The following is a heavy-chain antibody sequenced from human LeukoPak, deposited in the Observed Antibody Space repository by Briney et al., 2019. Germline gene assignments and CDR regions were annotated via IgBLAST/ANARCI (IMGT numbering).Heavy chain of an antibody. CDR3: VSGYCSSTTCYRGAY. CDR1: GFTFGNYW. J-gene: IGHJ4*02. Sequence: PGGSLRLSRAASGFTFGNYWMHWVRHAPGKGLLWVSRISDDGSSADYADSVQGRFTISRDNAKNTVYLQMHSLRAEDTAVYYCVSGYCSSTTCYRGAYWGQGTLVTVS. V-gene: IGHV3-74*01. D-gene: IGHD2-2*03. CDR2: ISDDGSSA.